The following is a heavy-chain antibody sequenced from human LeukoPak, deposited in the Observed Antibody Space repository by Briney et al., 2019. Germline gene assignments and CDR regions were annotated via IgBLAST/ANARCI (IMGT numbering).Heavy chain of an antibody. D-gene: IGHD6-13*01. Sequence: ASVKVSCKVSGYTLTELYMFWVRQAPGKGLEWMGSFDPVDGKTVYAQKFQGRVTMTEDTSTDTAYMELSSLRSEDTAVYYCATGYLVTAGLMDVWGQGTTVTVS. CDR1: GYTLTELY. J-gene: IGHJ6*02. V-gene: IGHV1-24*01. CDR2: FDPVDGKT. CDR3: ATGYLVTAGLMDV.